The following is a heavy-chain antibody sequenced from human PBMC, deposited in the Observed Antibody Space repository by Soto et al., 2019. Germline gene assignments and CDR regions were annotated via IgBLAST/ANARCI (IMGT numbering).Heavy chain of an antibody. CDR2: ISYSGTT. D-gene: IGHD3-3*02. CDR3: ASPKIAFYNWFDP. J-gene: IGHJ5*02. CDR1: CDYTSTHTNH. V-gene: IGHV4-30-4*01. Sequence: LSLTYSVSCDYTSTHTNHRSWIRQPPGEGLEWIGFISYSGTTSYSPSLKSRVAISLDTSKNQFSLSLSSVTAADTAVYYCASPKIAFYNWFDPWGQGTLVTVS.